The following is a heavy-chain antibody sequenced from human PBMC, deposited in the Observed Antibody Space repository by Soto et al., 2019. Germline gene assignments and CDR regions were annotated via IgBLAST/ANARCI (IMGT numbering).Heavy chain of an antibody. V-gene: IGHV3-48*03. CDR1: GFSSSNYE. D-gene: IGHD3-10*01. CDR3: ARDGHRGPSDAFDV. CDR2: ISTTGTSP. J-gene: IGHJ3*01. Sequence: EVQLVESGGGLVQPGGSLRLSCTASGFSSSNYEMNWIRQAPGKGLEWVAHISTTGTSPYYADSVRGRFTVSRDTANNSIYLQMNRLRAEDTALYYCARDGHRGPSDAFDVWGQGTMVTVSS.